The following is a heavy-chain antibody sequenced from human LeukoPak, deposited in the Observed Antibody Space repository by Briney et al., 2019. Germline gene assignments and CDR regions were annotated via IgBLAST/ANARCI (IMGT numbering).Heavy chain of an antibody. Sequence: PGGSLRLSCAASGFTVSSNYMSWVRQAPGKGLEWVSVIYSGGSTYYADSVKGRFTISRDNSKNTLYLQMNSLRAEDTAVYYCARDDVAVTKDYWGQGTLVTVPS. CDR1: GFTVSSNY. J-gene: IGHJ4*02. D-gene: IGHD2-8*01. CDR3: ARDDVAVTKDY. V-gene: IGHV3-53*01. CDR2: IYSGGST.